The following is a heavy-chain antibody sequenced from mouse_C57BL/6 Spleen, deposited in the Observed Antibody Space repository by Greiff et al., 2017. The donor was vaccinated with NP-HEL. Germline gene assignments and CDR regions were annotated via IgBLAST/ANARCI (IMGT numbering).Heavy chain of an antibody. D-gene: IGHD3-2*02. Sequence: VQLKESGPVLVKPGASVKMSCKASGYTFTDYYMNWVKQSHGKSLEWIGVINPYNGGTSYNQKFKGKATLTVDKSSSTAYMELNSLTSEDSAVYYCARRNSSGYVYYAMDYWGQGTSVTVSS. V-gene: IGHV1-19*01. CDR1: GYTFTDYY. CDR2: INPYNGGT. CDR3: ARRNSSGYVYYAMDY. J-gene: IGHJ4*01.